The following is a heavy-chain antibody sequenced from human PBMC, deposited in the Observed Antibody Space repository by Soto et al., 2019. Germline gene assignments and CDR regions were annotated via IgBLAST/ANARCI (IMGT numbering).Heavy chain of an antibody. CDR3: ATTPSQQLALYPPPPNWFDP. CDR2: IYYSGST. V-gene: IGHV4-31*03. CDR1: GGSISSGGYY. Sequence: SETLSLTCTVSGGSISSGGYYWSWIRQHPGKGLEWIGYIYYSGSTYYNPSLKSRVTISVDTSKNQFSLKLSSVTAADTAVYYCATTPSQQLALYPPPPNWFDPWGQGTLVTVS. D-gene: IGHD6-13*01. J-gene: IGHJ5*02.